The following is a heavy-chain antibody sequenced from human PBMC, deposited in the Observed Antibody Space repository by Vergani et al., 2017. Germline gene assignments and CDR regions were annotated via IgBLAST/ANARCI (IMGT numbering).Heavy chain of an antibody. CDR1: GYSFTSYW. CDR3: ARQFLITGTTTAENY. D-gene: IGHD1-7*01. CDR2: IDPSDSYT. V-gene: IGHV5-10-1*03. Sequence: EVQLVQSGAEVKKPGESLRFSCKGSGYSFTSYWISWVRQMPGKGLEWMGRIDPSDSYTNYSPSFQGHVTISADKSISTAYLQWSSLKASDTAMYYCARQFLITGTTTAENYWGQGTLVTVSS. J-gene: IGHJ4*02.